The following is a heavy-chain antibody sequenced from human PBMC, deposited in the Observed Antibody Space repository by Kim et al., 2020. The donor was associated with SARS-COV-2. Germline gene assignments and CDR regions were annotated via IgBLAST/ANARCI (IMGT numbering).Heavy chain of an antibody. D-gene: IGHD5-18*01. CDR3: HTAGRVFLLGY. CDR1: GFTFSSYG. CDR2: ISYDGSNK. Sequence: GGSLRLSCAASGFTFSSYGMHWVRQAPGKGLEWVAVISYDGSNKYYADSVKGRFTISRDNSKNTLYLQMNSLRAEDTAVYYCHTAGRVFLLGYWGQGTLVTVSS. V-gene: IGHV3-33*05. J-gene: IGHJ4*02.